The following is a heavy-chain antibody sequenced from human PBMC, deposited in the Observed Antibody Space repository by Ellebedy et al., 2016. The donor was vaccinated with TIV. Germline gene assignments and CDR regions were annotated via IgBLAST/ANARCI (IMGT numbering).Heavy chain of an antibody. D-gene: IGHD2-21*01. Sequence: GESLKISCAASGFTFSDYWMAWVRQAPGKGLEWVANIKQDGSEKSYVGSVKGRFTLSRDNAKNSLYLQMNSLRAEDTAVYYCAIFDYYSTWGQGTLVSVSS. CDR1: GFTFSDYW. V-gene: IGHV3-7*03. J-gene: IGHJ4*02. CDR3: AIFDYYST. CDR2: IKQDGSEK.